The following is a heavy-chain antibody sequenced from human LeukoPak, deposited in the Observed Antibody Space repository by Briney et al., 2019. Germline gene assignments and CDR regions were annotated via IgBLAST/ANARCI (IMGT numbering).Heavy chain of an antibody. J-gene: IGHJ6*02. CDR2: IIPIFGTA. V-gene: IGHV1-69*13. CDR3: ARVRYPYYYDSSGPYYYGMDV. D-gene: IGHD3-22*01. Sequence: GASVKVSCKVSGYTLTELSMHWVRQAPGQGLEWMGGIIPIFGTANYAQKFQGRVTITADESTSTAYMELSSLRSEDTAVYYCARVRYPYYYDSSGPYYYGMDVWGQGTTVTVSS. CDR1: GYTLTELS.